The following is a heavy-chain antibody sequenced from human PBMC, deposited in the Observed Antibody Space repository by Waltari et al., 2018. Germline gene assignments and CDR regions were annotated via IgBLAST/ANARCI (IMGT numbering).Heavy chain of an antibody. J-gene: IGHJ3*02. CDR1: GFTFDDYA. V-gene: IGHV3-9*03. CDR3: AKDRYSSGWYNAFDI. Sequence: EVQLVESGGGLVQPGRSLRLSCAASGFTFDDYAMPWVRQAPGKGLEWVSGISWNSGSIGYADSVKGRFTISRDNAKNSLYLQMNSLRAEDMALYYCAKDRYSSGWYNAFDIWGQGTMVTVSS. D-gene: IGHD6-19*01. CDR2: ISWNSGSI.